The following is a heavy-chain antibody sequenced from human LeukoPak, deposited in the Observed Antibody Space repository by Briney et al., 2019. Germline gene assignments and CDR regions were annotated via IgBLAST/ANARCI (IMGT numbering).Heavy chain of an antibody. CDR2: VYRDGNT. J-gene: IGHJ6*03. D-gene: IGHD6-25*01. CDR1: GYSISSGYY. V-gene: IGHV4-38-2*01. Sequence: PSETLSLTCSVSGYSISSGYYWGWIRQPPGKGLEWVAKVYRDGNTYYSPSLESRVTISVDTSKNLFSLKLSSLSAADTATYYCVRLAALRGFYYYMDVWGKGTAVIVSS. CDR3: VRLAALRGFYYYMDV.